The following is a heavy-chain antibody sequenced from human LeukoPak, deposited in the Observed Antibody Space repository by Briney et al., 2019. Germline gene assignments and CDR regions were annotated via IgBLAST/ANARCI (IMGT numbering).Heavy chain of an antibody. D-gene: IGHD3-3*02. CDR1: GFTFSSYS. Sequence: GGSLRLSCAASGFTFSSYSMNWVRQAPGKGLEWVSSISSSSSYIYYADSVKGRFTISRDNAKNSLYLQMNSLRAEDTAVYCCARIRSFKYFDYWGQGTLVTVSS. CDR3: ARIRSFKYFDY. CDR2: ISSSSSYI. V-gene: IGHV3-21*01. J-gene: IGHJ4*02.